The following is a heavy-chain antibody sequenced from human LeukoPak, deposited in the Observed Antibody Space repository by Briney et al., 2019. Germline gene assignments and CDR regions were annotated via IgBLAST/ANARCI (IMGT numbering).Heavy chain of an antibody. V-gene: IGHV1-69*08. J-gene: IGHJ4*02. Sequence: VASVKVSCKASGGTFNPYSISWVRQAPGQGLEWMGRIIPVLGTADYAQKFQGRVTITADRSTTTAYLELSSLISEDTAVYYCARDRSGSNWYSDYWGQGTLVTVSS. CDR2: IIPVLGTA. CDR1: GGTFNPYS. D-gene: IGHD6-13*01. CDR3: ARDRSGSNWYSDY.